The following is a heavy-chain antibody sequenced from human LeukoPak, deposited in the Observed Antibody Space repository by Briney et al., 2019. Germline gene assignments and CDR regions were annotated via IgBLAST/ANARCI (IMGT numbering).Heavy chain of an antibody. CDR2: IYYSGST. Sequence: SETLSLTCTVSGGSISSYYWSWIRQPPGKGLEWIGYIYYSGSTNYNPSLKSRVTISVDTSKNQFSLKLSSVTAADTAVYYCARDRRDQPQLDYWGQGTLVTVSS. V-gene: IGHV4-59*12. CDR3: ARDRRDQPQLDY. J-gene: IGHJ4*02. D-gene: IGHD1-1*01. CDR1: GGSISSYY.